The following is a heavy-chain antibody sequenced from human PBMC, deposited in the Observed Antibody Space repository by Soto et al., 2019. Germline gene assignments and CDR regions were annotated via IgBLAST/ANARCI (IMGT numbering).Heavy chain of an antibody. CDR1: GGTFNSYA. D-gene: IGHD5-12*01. Sequence: QVQLVQSGAAVKKPGSSVRVSCKASGGTFNSYAFSWVRQAPGQGLEWMGRVIPLRGTTNLAQKFQGRVTITADEATSTVYMGVSRLRSEDTAVYYCATVRDGYEDYYYYGMDVWGQGTTVSVSS. CDR3: ATVRDGYEDYYYYGMDV. J-gene: IGHJ6*02. V-gene: IGHV1-69*01. CDR2: VIPLRGTT.